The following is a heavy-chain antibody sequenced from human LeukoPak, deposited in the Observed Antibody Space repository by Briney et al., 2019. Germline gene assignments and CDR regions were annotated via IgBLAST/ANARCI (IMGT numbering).Heavy chain of an antibody. CDR1: EFTFSSYS. CDR3: ALGGWLQPFDY. Sequence: GGSLRLSCAASEFTFSSYSMNWVRQAPGKGLEWVSSISSSSSYIYYADSVKGRFTISRDNAKNSLYLQMNSLRADDTAVYYCALGGWLQPFDYWGQGTLVTVSS. CDR2: ISSSSSYI. J-gene: IGHJ4*02. D-gene: IGHD5-24*01. V-gene: IGHV3-21*01.